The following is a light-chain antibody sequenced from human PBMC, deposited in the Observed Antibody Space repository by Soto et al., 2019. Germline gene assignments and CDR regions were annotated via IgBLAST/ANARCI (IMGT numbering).Light chain of an antibody. V-gene: IGKV1-5*03. CDR1: QSIDTW. Sequence: DFQNNKSPATLSAYVGDTVTITCRASQSIDTWLAWHQQKPGKAPKLLIYKASSLASGVPSRFSGSGSGTEFTLTISSLQPDDFATYYCLQYNSFRTFGQGAKADIK. CDR3: LQYNSFRT. CDR2: KAS. J-gene: IGKJ1*01.